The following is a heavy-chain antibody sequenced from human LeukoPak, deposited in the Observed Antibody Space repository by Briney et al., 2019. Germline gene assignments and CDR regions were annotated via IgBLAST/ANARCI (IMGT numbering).Heavy chain of an antibody. V-gene: IGHV4-59*01. CDR3: ARSRSGYSYDHAAFEI. CDR1: GDSISTYY. J-gene: IGHJ3*02. D-gene: IGHD5-24*01. Sequence: SETLSLTCTVSGDSISTYYWSWIRQPPGKGLEWIAYIDYRGSTTYNPSLRSRVTISVDTSRNQFSLKSSSVTAADTAVYYCARSRSGYSYDHAAFEIWGQGTMVTVSS. CDR2: IDYRGST.